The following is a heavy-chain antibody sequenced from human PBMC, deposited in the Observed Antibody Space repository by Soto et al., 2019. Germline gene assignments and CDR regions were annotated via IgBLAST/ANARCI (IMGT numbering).Heavy chain of an antibody. D-gene: IGHD2-15*01. CDR3: ARVDCNGGGWYHLDY. Sequence: EVQLVESGGGLVQPGGSLRLSCAASGFTFSSYWMHWVRQAPGKGLVWVSRINSDGSSTSYADSVKGRFTISRDNAKSTLYLLMNSMRAEDTAVYYCARVDCNGGGWYHLDYWGQGTLVIVCS. CDR1: GFTFSSYW. J-gene: IGHJ4*02. V-gene: IGHV3-74*01. CDR2: INSDGSST.